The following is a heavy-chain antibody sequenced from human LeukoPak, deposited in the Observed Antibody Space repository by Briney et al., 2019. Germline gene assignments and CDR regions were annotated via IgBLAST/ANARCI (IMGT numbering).Heavy chain of an antibody. CDR1: GFTFSNFW. D-gene: IGHD6-13*01. V-gene: IGHV3-7*02. Sequence: GGSLRRSCAASGFTFSNFWMTWVRQAPGKGLEWVANIKQDGGQKYYVDSVKGRFTISRDNAKNSLYLQMNRLRAEDTAVYYCTAATPDYWGQGTLVTVSS. CDR3: TAATPDY. CDR2: IKQDGGQK. J-gene: IGHJ4*02.